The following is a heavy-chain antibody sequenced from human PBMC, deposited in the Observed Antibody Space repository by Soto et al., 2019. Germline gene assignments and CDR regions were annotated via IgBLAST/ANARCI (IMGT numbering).Heavy chain of an antibody. D-gene: IGHD3-22*01. CDR3: AMNYYDSSGYDY. J-gene: IGHJ4*02. CDR2: VSPYNGIA. V-gene: IGHV1-18*04. CDR1: GYTFSNYA. Sequence: GASVKVSCKTSGYTFSNYAISWVRQTPGQGLEWMGWVSPYNGIANYTQKFQGRVTMTTDTSTATAHMELTSLRSDDTAMYYCAMNYYDSSGYDYWGQGTLVTVSS.